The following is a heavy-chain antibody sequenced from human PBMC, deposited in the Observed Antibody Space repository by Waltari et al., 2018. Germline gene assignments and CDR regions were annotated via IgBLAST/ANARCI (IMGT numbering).Heavy chain of an antibody. CDR1: GYSISSGYY. V-gene: IGHV4-38-2*02. CDR2: IYHSGST. J-gene: IGHJ5*02. CDR3: ARDREYSSLRQHLFDP. D-gene: IGHD6-6*01. Sequence: QVQLQESGPGLVKPSETLSLMCAVSGYSISSGYYWGWIRQPPGKGLEWIGSIYHSGSTYYTPSLKSRVTISVDTSKNQFSLKLSSMTAADTAVYYCARDREYSSLRQHLFDPWGQGTLVTVSS.